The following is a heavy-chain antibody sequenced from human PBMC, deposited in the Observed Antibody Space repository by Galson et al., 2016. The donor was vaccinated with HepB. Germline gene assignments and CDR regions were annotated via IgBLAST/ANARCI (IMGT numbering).Heavy chain of an antibody. CDR2: TYYRSKWYN. V-gene: IGHV6-1*01. D-gene: IGHD5-12*01. CDR3: ARVRSGYSGYANPYYYGMDA. Sequence: CAISGDSVSSNSATWNWIRQSPSRGLEWLGRTYYRSKWYNDYALSVKSRITINPDTSKNQFSLQLNPVTPEDTAVYYCARVRSGYSGYANPYYYGMDAWGQGTTVTVSS. J-gene: IGHJ6*02. CDR1: GDSVSSNSAT.